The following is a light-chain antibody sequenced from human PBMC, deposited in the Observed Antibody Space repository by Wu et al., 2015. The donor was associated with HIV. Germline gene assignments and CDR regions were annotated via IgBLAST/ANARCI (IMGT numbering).Light chain of an antibody. CDR2: KAS. CDR1: QSISEW. J-gene: IGKJ2*01. V-gene: IGKV1-5*03. CDR3: QQYHSHPGT. Sequence: DIQMTQSPSTLSASVGDTVSITCRASQSISEWLAWYQQKPGKAPKLLTYKASYLQSGVPSRFTGSGSGTQFTLTISSLQPDDFANYYCQQYHSHPGTFGQGTKVE.